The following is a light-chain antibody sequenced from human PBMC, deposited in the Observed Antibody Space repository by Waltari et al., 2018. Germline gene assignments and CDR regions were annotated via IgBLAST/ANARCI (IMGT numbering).Light chain of an antibody. CDR2: DVN. CDR1: NFNVGNNY. CDR3: GSWDTSLNLGA. V-gene: IGLV1-51*01. J-gene: IGLJ2*01. Sequence: QSLLTQPPSVSAAPGQKVTISCAGGNFNVGNNYVSWYQVFPGTAPRLLIYDVNTRPRGMPDRFSGSKSGTSATLEITGLRTGDEALYYCGSWDTSLNLGAFGGGTQLTVL.